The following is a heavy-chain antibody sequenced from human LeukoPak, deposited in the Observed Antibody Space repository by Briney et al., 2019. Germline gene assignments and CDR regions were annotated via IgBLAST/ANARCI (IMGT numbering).Heavy chain of an antibody. CDR1: GSTFTTYH. Sequence: ASVTVSCKASGSTFTTYHFHWVRQAPGQGLEWMGCINLYSHARLYKKKFQGRVIMTWDTSITTAYMHLTTLTSDGTALYYFAREKTDSGGLADWGQGTLVTVSA. CDR2: INLYSHAR. V-gene: IGHV1-2*02. CDR3: AREKTDSGGLAD. J-gene: IGHJ4*02. D-gene: IGHD3-10*01.